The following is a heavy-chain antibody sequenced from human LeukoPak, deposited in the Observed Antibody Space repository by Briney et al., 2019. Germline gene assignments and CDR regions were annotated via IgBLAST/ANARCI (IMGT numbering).Heavy chain of an antibody. D-gene: IGHD4-23*01. CDR3: ARDPNYGGNSGEFDS. V-gene: IGHV1-2*02. J-gene: IGHJ4*02. CDR2: INPNSGGT. Sequence: ASVKVSCKASGYTFTGYYMHWVRQAPGQGLEWMGWINPNSGGTNYAQKFQGRVTMTRDTSISTAYMELSRLRSDDTAVYYCARDPNYGGNSGEFDSSGQGTLVTASS. CDR1: GYTFTGYY.